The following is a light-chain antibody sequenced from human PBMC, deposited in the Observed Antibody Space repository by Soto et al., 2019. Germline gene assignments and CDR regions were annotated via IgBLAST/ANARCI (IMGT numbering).Light chain of an antibody. CDR2: DAS. Sequence: DIQITQSPSSLSSSVLEKFTITCQASQGIGTYLTWYQPRSGKSPKLLIYDASNLETGVSSRFSGSGSGTDFTFTITSLQPEDFATYYCQQYDTLPLTFGGGTKVDI. V-gene: IGKV1-33*01. J-gene: IGKJ4*01. CDR3: QQYDTLPLT. CDR1: QGIGTY.